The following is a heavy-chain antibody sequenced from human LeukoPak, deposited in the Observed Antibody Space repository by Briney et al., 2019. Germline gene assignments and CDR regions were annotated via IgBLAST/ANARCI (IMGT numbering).Heavy chain of an antibody. CDR3: ARIAVAGAGYYYGMDV. V-gene: IGHV4-59*01. Sequence: SETLSLTCTVSGGSISSYYWSWLRQPPGKGLERIGYIYYSGSTNYNPSLKSRVTISVDTSKNQFSLKLSSVTAADTAVYYCARIAVAGAGYYYGMDVWGQGTTVTVSS. CDR1: GGSISSYY. CDR2: IYYSGST. J-gene: IGHJ6*02. D-gene: IGHD6-19*01.